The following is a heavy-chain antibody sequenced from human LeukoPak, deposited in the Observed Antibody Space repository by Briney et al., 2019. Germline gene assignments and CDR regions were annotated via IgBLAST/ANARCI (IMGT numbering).Heavy chain of an antibody. CDR3: ARTTSGATFSDYYYYRMDV. V-gene: IGHV3-21*01. J-gene: IGHJ6*04. Sequence: GGSLRLSCAASGFTFSSYSMNWVRQAPGKGLEWVSSITSSSTYIHYADSVKGRFTISRDNAKNSLYLQMNSLRAEDTAVYYCARTTSGATFSDYYYYRMDVWGKGTTVTVSS. D-gene: IGHD1-26*01. CDR2: ITSSSTYI. CDR1: GFTFSSYS.